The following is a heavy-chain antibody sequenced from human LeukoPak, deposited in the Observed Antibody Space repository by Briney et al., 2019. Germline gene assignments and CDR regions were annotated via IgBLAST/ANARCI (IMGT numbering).Heavy chain of an antibody. CDR2: INHSGST. V-gene: IGHV4-34*01. CDR1: GGSFSGYY. Sequence: SETLSLTCAVYGGSFSGYYWSWIRQPPGKGLEWIGEINHSGSTNYNPSIKSRVTISVDTSKNQFSLKLSSVTAADTAVYYCARAPISSLVVPAAKPNYYFDYWGQGTLVTVSS. CDR3: ARAPISSLVVPAAKPNYYFDY. J-gene: IGHJ4*02. D-gene: IGHD2-2*02.